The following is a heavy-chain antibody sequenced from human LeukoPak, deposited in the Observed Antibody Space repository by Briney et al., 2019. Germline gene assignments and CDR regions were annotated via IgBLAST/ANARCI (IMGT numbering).Heavy chain of an antibody. Sequence: SETLSLTCTVSGGSISSSSYYWGWIRQPPGKGLEWIGSIYYSGSTYYNPSLKSRVTMSVDTSKNQFSLKLSSVTAADTAVYYCARGRHVHGLRWTSDAFDIWGQGTMVTVSS. D-gene: IGHD4-23*01. J-gene: IGHJ3*02. CDR2: IYYSGST. CDR1: GGSISSSSYY. CDR3: ARGRHVHGLRWTSDAFDI. V-gene: IGHV4-39*07.